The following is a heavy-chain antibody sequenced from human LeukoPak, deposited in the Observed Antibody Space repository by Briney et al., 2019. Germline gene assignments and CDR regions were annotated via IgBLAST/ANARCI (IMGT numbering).Heavy chain of an antibody. CDR2: ISAYNGNT. J-gene: IGHJ6*04. Sequence: GSVKVPCKASGYTFTSYGISWVRQAPGQGLEWMGWISAYNGNTNYAQKLQGRVTMTTDTSTSTAYMELRSLRSDDTAVYYCARDEAGGAMVRGVTAYYYGMDVWGKGTTVTVSS. CDR3: ARDEAGGAMVRGVTAYYYGMDV. D-gene: IGHD3-10*01. V-gene: IGHV1-18*04. CDR1: GYTFTSYG.